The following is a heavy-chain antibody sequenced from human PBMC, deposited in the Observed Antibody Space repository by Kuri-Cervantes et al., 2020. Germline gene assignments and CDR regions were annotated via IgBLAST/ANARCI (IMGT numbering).Heavy chain of an antibody. Sequence: GESLKISCAASGFTFRKYGMHWVRQAPGKGLEWVAVIWNDGSNKYYAESMKGRFTISRDNSKNTLYLQMDSLRAEDTAVYYCARAQLESFCSSTSCYRGGNYWGQGTLVTVSP. CDR2: IWNDGSNK. V-gene: IGHV3-33*01. CDR3: ARAQLESFCSSTSCYRGGNY. CDR1: GFTFRKYG. D-gene: IGHD2-2*01. J-gene: IGHJ4*02.